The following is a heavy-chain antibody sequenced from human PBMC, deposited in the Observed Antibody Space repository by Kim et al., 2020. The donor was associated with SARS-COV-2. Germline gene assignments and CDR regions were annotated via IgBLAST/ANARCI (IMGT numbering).Heavy chain of an antibody. J-gene: IGHJ6*02. CDR3: ATTNIYGDSRKAYYYGMDV. D-gene: IGHD4-17*01. CDR2: FDPEDGET. V-gene: IGHV1-24*01. Sequence: ASVKVSCKVSGYTLTELSMHWVRQAPGKGLEWMGGFDPEDGETIYAQKFQGRVTMTEDTSTDTAYMELSSLRSEDTAVYYCATTNIYGDSRKAYYYGMDVWGQGTTVTVSS. CDR1: GYTLTELS.